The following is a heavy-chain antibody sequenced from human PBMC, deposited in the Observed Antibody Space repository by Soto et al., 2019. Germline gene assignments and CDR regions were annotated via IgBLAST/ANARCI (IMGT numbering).Heavy chain of an antibody. Sequence: QVQLVQSGAEVKKPRASVKVSCKASGYTITGYYMHWVRQAPEQGLEWMGWINPNSGGTNYAQKFQGWVTLTRDTSISTAYMELSRLRSDDSSVYYCAILGGERGYCSGGSCPFDYWGQGTLVTVSS. CDR2: INPNSGGT. J-gene: IGHJ4*02. V-gene: IGHV1-2*04. CDR3: AILGGERGYCSGGSCPFDY. CDR1: GYTITGYY. D-gene: IGHD2-15*01.